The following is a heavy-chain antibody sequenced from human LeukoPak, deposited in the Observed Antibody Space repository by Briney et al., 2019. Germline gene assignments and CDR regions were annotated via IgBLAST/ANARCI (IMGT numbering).Heavy chain of an antibody. V-gene: IGHV3-9*01. CDR3: AKSDYYGDYLYYFDY. J-gene: IGHJ4*02. CDR1: GFTFDDYA. D-gene: IGHD4-17*01. Sequence: GGSLRLSCAASGFTFDDYAMHWVRQAPGKGLEWVSGISWNSGSIGYADSVKGRFTISRDNAKNSLYLQMNSLGAEDTALYYCAKSDYYGDYLYYFDYWGQGTLVTVSS. CDR2: ISWNSGSI.